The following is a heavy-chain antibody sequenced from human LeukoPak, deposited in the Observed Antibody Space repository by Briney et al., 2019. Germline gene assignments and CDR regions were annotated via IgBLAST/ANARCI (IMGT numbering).Heavy chain of an antibody. CDR1: GASISSGNYN. V-gene: IGHV4-61*02. CDR3: ATTKYYYDTSGPSDAFDI. CDR2: IYASGST. Sequence: SETLSLTCTVSGASISSGNYNWGWIRQPAGKGLEWIGRIYASGSTNYKPSLKSRVTISLDTSKNQFSLRLSSVTAADTAVYYCATTKYYYDTSGPSDAFDIWGQGTMVTVSS. J-gene: IGHJ3*02. D-gene: IGHD3-22*01.